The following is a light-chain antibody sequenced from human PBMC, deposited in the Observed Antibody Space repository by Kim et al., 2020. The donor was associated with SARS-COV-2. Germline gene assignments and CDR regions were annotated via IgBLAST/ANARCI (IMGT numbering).Light chain of an antibody. CDR2: GDS. Sequence: GQTARSAGGGNNIGSKNVHWYQQKPGQAPVLVIYGDSNRPSGIPERFSGSNSGNTATLTISRAQAGDEADYYCQVWDSSTAWVFGGGTQLTVL. CDR3: QVWDSSTAWV. V-gene: IGLV3-9*01. CDR1: NIGSKN. J-gene: IGLJ3*02.